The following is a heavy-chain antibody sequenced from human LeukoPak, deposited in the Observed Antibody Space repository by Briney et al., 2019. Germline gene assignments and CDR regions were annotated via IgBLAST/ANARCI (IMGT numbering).Heavy chain of an antibody. D-gene: IGHD3-22*01. CDR3: ARRREEGSESPYDSSGYYSYNFDY. V-gene: IGHV3-21*01. CDR1: GFTFSSYS. Sequence: GGSLRLSCAASGFTFSSYSMNWVRQAPGKGLEWVSSISSNSSYIYYADSVKGRFTISRDNAKNSLYLQMNSLRAEDTAVYYCARRREEGSESPYDSSGYYSYNFDYWGQGTLVTVSS. J-gene: IGHJ4*02. CDR2: ISSNSSYI.